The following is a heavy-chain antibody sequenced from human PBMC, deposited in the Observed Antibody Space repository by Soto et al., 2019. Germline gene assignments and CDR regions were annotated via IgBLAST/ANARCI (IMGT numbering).Heavy chain of an antibody. D-gene: IGHD6-19*01. Sequence: SETLSLTCTVSGGSISSGDYYWSWIRQPPEKGLEWIGYIYYSGSAYYNPSLKSRVTISVDTSKNQFSLKLSSVTAADTAVYYCARLTPGYSSGWFIDYWGQGTLVTVSS. CDR1: GGSISSGDYY. V-gene: IGHV4-30-4*01. CDR3: ARLTPGYSSGWFIDY. CDR2: IYYSGSA. J-gene: IGHJ4*02.